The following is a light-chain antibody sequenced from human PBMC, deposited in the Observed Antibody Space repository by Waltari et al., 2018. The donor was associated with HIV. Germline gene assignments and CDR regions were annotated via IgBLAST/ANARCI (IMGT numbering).Light chain of an antibody. Sequence: QSALTQPASVSGSPGQSITISCTGTSSDVGGYNYVSWYQQHPGRAPKLVIYDDSKRSSGVSNRFSGSKSGNTASLTISGLQAEDEADYYCNSYTTSSTWVFGGGTKLTVL. V-gene: IGLV2-14*01. CDR1: SSDVGGYNY. CDR3: NSYTTSSTWV. J-gene: IGLJ3*02. CDR2: DDS.